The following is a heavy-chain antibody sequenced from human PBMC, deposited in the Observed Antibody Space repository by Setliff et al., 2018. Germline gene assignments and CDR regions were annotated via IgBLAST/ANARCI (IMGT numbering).Heavy chain of an antibody. D-gene: IGHD5-12*01. CDR1: GYTFTNY. CDR2: INPHSGGT. Sequence: ASVKVSCQASGYTFTNYIHWVRQDPGQGLEWMGWINPHSGGTNFPQTFQSRVTMTRDTSIHTAYIELTSLRYDDTAVYYFVRGPGPSVVVAIPFDHWGQGSLVTVSS. CDR3: VRGPGPSVVVAIPFDH. J-gene: IGHJ4*02. V-gene: IGHV1-2*02.